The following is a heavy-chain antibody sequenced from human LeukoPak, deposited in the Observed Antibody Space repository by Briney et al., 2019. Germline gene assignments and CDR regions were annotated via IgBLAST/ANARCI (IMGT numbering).Heavy chain of an antibody. CDR1: GFTLSSYG. V-gene: IGHV3-30*18. J-gene: IGHJ6*02. CDR2: ISYDGSNK. Sequence: GRSLRLSCAASGFTLSSYGMHWVRPAPGKGLEWVAVISYDGSNKYYADSVKGRFTISRDNSKNTLYLQMNSLRAEDTAVYYCAKDGPPDLYGMDVWGQGTTVTVSS. CDR3: AKDGPPDLYGMDV.